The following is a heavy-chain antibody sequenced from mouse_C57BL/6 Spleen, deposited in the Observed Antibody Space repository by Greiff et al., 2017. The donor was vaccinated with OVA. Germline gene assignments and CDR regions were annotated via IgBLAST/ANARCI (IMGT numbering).Heavy chain of an antibody. CDR1: GYTFTSYW. CDR2: IDPNSGGT. D-gene: IGHD2-4*01. Sequence: VQLQQPGAELVKPGASVKLSCKASGYTFTSYWMHWVKQRPGRGLEWNGRIDPNSGGTKYNEKFKSKATLTVDKPSSTAYMQLSSLTSEDSAVYYCAREAIYYDYDEDYYAMDYWGQGTSVTVSS. V-gene: IGHV1-72*01. CDR3: AREAIYYDYDEDYYAMDY. J-gene: IGHJ4*01.